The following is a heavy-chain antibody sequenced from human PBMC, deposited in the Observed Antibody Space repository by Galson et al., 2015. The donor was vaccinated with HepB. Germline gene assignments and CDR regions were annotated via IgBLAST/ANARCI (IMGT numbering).Heavy chain of an antibody. CDR3: ARAATSGRYYGMDV. CDR2: IIPVFGIP. Sequence: SVKVSCKASGGPFSNYAISWVRQAPGQGLEWMGGIIPVFGIPNYAQKFQGRVTITADESTSTAYMELRSLRSEDTAVYYCARAATSGRYYGMDVWGQGTKVTVSS. V-gene: IGHV1-69*13. CDR1: GGPFSNYA. D-gene: IGHD3-10*01. J-gene: IGHJ6*02.